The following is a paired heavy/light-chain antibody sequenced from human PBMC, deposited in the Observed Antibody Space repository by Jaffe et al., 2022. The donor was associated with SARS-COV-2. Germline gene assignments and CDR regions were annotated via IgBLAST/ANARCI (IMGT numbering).Light chain of an antibody. J-gene: IGKJ2*01. CDR3: MQSTQFPYT. CDR1: QSLELRDGATY. Sequence: DIVMTQTPLSSPVTLGQPASISCRSSQSLELRDGATYLSWLQQRPGQRPRLLIYMISNRFTGVPDRFSGSGAGTDFTLKISRVEAEDVGVYYCMQSTQFPYTFGQGTKLEIK. CDR2: MIS. V-gene: IGKV2-24*01.
Heavy chain of an antibody. D-gene: IGHD6-6*01. CDR1: GFTFSTFA. V-gene: IGHV3-23*01. CDR3: AKDLRQLVPAFFDY. CDR2: MSGSGRNT. Sequence: EVQLLESGGGLVQPGGSLRLSCAASGFTFSTFAMSWVRQAPGRGLEWVSGMSGSGRNTYYADSVKGRFTISRDNSKNTLYLQMNSLRADDTALYYCAKDLRQLVPAFFDYWGQGTQVTVSS. J-gene: IGHJ4*02.